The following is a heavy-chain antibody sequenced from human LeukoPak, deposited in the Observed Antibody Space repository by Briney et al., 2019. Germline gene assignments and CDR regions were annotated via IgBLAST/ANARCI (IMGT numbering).Heavy chain of an antibody. CDR2: ISYDGSNN. V-gene: IGHV3-30*18. CDR1: GFTFSSYG. Sequence: GGSLRLSCAASGFTFSSYGMHWVPQAPAKGLEWVAVISYDGSNNYYADSVKGRFTISRDNCKTTVYLQMESLRAEDTAVYYCVKEDYYDSSGYCYYFDYWGQGTLVTVSS. CDR3: VKEDYYDSSGYCYYFDY. J-gene: IGHJ4*02. D-gene: IGHD3-22*01.